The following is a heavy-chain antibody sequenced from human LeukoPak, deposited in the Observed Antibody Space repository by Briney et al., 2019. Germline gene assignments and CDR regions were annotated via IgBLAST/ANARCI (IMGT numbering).Heavy chain of an antibody. CDR3: ARVTGYVIEDNFDY. CDR1: GGSISSYY. Sequence: SETLSLTCTVSGGSISSYYWSWIRQPPGKGLEWIGYIYYSGGTNYNPSLKSRVTISADTSKSQFSLKLRSVTAADTAVYYCARVTGYVIEDNFDYWGQGTLVTVSS. J-gene: IGHJ4*02. V-gene: IGHV4-59*01. CDR2: IYYSGGT. D-gene: IGHD2-15*01.